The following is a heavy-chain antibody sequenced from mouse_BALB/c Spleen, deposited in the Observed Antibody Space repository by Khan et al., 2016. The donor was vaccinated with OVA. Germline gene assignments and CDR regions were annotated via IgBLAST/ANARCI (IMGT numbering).Heavy chain of an antibody. Sequence: VQLQESGPGLVAPSQSLSITCTVSGFSLTSYGVHWVRQPPGKGLEWLGVIWAGGSTNYNSALMSRLSISKDNSKSQVFLKMNSLQTDDTAMYCCAGGDGYYEDAMDYWGQGTSGTVSS. CDR2: IWAGGST. J-gene: IGHJ4*01. CDR1: GFSLTSYG. CDR3: AGGDGYYEDAMDY. D-gene: IGHD2-3*01. V-gene: IGHV2-9*02.